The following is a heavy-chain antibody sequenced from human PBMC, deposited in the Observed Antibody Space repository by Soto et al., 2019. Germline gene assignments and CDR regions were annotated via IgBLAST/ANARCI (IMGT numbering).Heavy chain of an antibody. Sequence: PSETLSLTCTVSGGSISSYYWSWIRQPPGKGLEWIGYIYYSGSTNYNPSLKSRVTISVDTSKNQFSLKLSSVTAADTAVYYCARVLRPSNYDFWIGYDYYYYMDVWGKGTTVTVFS. D-gene: IGHD3-3*01. CDR1: GGSISSYY. CDR2: IYYSGST. V-gene: IGHV4-59*01. J-gene: IGHJ6*03. CDR3: ARVLRPSNYDFWIGYDYYYYMDV.